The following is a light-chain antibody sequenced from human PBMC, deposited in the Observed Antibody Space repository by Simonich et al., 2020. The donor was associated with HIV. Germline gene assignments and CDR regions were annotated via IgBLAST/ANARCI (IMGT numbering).Light chain of an antibody. Sequence: VLTQSPGTLSLSPGERATLSCRASQSVSSSYLAWYQQKPDLAPRLLIYDASSRATGSQDRVSGSGSGTDFTLTISSLQPEDVAVYYCQQYYTLPPYTFGQGTKLEIK. CDR2: DAS. CDR1: QSVSSSY. CDR3: QQYYTLPPYT. J-gene: IGKJ2*01. V-gene: IGKV3D-20*01.